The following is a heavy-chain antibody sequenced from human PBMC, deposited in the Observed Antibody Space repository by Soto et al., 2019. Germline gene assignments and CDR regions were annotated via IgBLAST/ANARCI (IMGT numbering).Heavy chain of an antibody. V-gene: IGHV4-31*03. CDR1: GGSISSGGYY. D-gene: IGHD6-25*01. J-gene: IGHJ6*02. CDR3: ARDLGRLSYYYGMDV. CDR2: IYYSGST. Sequence: PSETLSLTCPVSGGSISSGGYYWSWIRQHPGKGLEWIGYIYYSGSTYYNPSLKSRVTISVDTSKNQFSLKLSSVTAADTAVYYCARDLGRLSYYYGMDVWGQGTTVTVSS.